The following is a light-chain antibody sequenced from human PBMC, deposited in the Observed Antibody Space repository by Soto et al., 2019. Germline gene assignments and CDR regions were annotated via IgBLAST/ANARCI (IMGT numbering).Light chain of an antibody. CDR3: QSYDNSLSVYV. CDR1: SSSIGAGYE. J-gene: IGLJ1*01. Sequence: QSVLTQPPSVSGAPGQRVTISCSGTSSSIGAGYEVHWYHQLPGTAPKLVVSGNGNRPSGVPDRLSASKSGTSASLAITGLQAEDEADYYCQSYDNSLSVYVFGTGTKVTVL. CDR2: GNG. V-gene: IGLV1-40*01.